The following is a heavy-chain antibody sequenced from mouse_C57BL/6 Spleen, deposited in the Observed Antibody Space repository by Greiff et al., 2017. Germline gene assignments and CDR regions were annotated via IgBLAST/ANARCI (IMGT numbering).Heavy chain of an antibody. V-gene: IGHV1-82*01. J-gene: IGHJ2*01. Sequence: QVQLQQSGPELVKPGASVKISCKASGYAFSSSWMNWVKQRPGKGLEWIGRIYPGDGDTNYNGKFKGKATLTADKSSSTAYMQLSSLTSDDSAVYFCAISGDYCFGDWGQGTTLTVSA. CDR1: GYAFSSSW. CDR3: AISGDYCFGD. D-gene: IGHD2-13*01. CDR2: IYPGDGDT.